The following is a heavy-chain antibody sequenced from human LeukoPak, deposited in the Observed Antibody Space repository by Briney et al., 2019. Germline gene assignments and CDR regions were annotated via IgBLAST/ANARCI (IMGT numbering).Heavy chain of an antibody. CDR1: GYSFTSYW. CDR2: IYPGDSDT. Sequence: GESLKISCKGSGYSFTSYWIGWVRQMPGKGLEWMGIIYPGDSDTRYSPSFQGQVTISADKSNSTAYLQWSSLKASDTAMYYCASSMLTRAPYSGSYSNWGQGTLVTVSS. J-gene: IGHJ4*02. CDR3: ASSMLTRAPYSGSYSN. D-gene: IGHD1-26*01. V-gene: IGHV5-51*01.